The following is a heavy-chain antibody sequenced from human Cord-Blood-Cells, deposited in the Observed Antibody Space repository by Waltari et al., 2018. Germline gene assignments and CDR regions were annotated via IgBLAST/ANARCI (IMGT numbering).Heavy chain of an antibody. V-gene: IGHV1-46*03. J-gene: IGHJ3*02. CDR1: GYTFTSYF. CDR2: INPSCGST. Sequence: QVQLVQSGAEVKKTGASVKDSCKQSGYTFTSYFMHWVRQAPGQGLEWMGIINPSCGSTSYAQKFQGRVTMTRDTSTSTVYMELCSLRSEDTAVYYCARVGDYDSSGYYAFDIWGQGTMVTVSS. D-gene: IGHD3-22*01. CDR3: ARVGDYDSSGYYAFDI.